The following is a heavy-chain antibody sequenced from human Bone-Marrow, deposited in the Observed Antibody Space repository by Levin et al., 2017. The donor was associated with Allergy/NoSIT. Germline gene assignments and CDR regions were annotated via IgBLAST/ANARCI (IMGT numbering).Heavy chain of an antibody. J-gene: IGHJ5*02. CDR1: SDSIRSHY. Sequence: SETLSLTCTVSSDSIRSHYWSWIRQPPGKGLEGIGNTYHSGTTNSNPSLKSRVPIPLAPSSSQFSLKLSSVTAADTAVYYCARYYYGSGNFYWFDPWGQGTLVTVAS. CDR2: TYHSGTT. V-gene: IGHV4-59*08. D-gene: IGHD3-10*01. CDR3: ARYYYGSGNFYWFDP.